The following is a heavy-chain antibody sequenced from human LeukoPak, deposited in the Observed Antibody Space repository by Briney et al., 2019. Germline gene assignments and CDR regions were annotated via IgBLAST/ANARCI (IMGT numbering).Heavy chain of an antibody. CDR1: GYSFTSYW. CDR2: IYPGDSDT. V-gene: IGHV5-51*01. Sequence: GESLKISCKGSGYSFTSYWIGWVRQMPGKGLEWMGIIYPGDSDTRYSPSFQGQVTISADKSISTAYLQWSSLKASDTAMYYCARHVGSYYDSSGGYYFDYWGQGTLVTVSS. D-gene: IGHD3-22*01. J-gene: IGHJ4*02. CDR3: ARHVGSYYDSSGGYYFDY.